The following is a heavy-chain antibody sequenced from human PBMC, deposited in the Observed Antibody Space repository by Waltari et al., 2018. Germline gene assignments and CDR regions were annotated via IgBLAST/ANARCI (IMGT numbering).Heavy chain of an antibody. J-gene: IGHJ3*01. CDR1: GFTFNLYW. CDR3: ARDPGFSEFDL. V-gene: IGHV3-7*01. Sequence: EVQLVESGGGLVQPGGSLRLSCAASGFTFNLYWMSWGRQAPGKGLEFVANINQDGSEKSYVDSVKGRFTISRDNAKNSMSLQMSSLRAEDAAVYYCARDPGFSEFDLWGQGTLVSISA. CDR2: INQDGSEK.